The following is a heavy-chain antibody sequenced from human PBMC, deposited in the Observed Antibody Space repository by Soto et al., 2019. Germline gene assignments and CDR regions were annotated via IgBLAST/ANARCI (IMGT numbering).Heavy chain of an antibody. V-gene: IGHV3-73*01. CDR3: NKFSGSSSAPAA. J-gene: IGHJ5*02. CDR2: VASSPEGYRT. CDR1: GYTFSDTA. Sequence: VGSLRLSCAASGYTFSDTAIHWVRQAPGKGLEWVGRVASSPEGYRTTYGASVKGRFTISRDDSQNTAHLQMNSLKTEDTAIYYCNKFSGSSSAPAALGPGTLVTVS. D-gene: IGHD1-26*01.